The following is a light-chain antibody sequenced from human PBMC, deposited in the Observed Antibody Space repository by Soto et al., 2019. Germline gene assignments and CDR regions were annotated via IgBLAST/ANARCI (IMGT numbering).Light chain of an antibody. CDR2: DAS. CDR1: QDISNY. Sequence: DIQMTQSPSSLSASVGDRVTITCQASQDISNYLNWYQHKPGKAPKLLIYDASNLETGVPSRFSGSGSGTAFTFTISSLQPEDIATYYCQQYDNLPITFGPGTKVDIK. J-gene: IGKJ3*01. CDR3: QQYDNLPIT. V-gene: IGKV1-33*01.